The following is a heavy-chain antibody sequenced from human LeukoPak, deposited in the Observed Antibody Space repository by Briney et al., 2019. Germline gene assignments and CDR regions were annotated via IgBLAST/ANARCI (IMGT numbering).Heavy chain of an antibody. CDR1: GITLSNYG. Sequence: GGSLRLSCAVSGITLSNYGMSWVRQAPGKGLEWVSVIYSGGSTYYADSVKGRFTISRDNSKNTLYLQMNSLRAEDTAVYYCASSDLAYCGGDCRPYGMDVWGQGTTVTVSS. CDR3: ASSDLAYCGGDCRPYGMDV. J-gene: IGHJ6*02. D-gene: IGHD2-21*02. V-gene: IGHV3-66*01. CDR2: IYSGGST.